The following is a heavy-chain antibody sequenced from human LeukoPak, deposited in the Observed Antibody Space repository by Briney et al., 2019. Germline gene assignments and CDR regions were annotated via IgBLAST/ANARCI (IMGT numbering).Heavy chain of an antibody. CDR3: ARGLSHSKDI. V-gene: IGHV4-4*07. CDR2: VYTRGNT. Sequence: SETLSLTCTVSGGSMSSYYWSWIRQPAGKGLEWIGRVYTRGNTNYNPSLKSRVTMSVDTSKNQFSLKLTSVTAADTAVYYCARGLSHSKDIWGQGTMVTVSS. J-gene: IGHJ3*02. CDR1: GGSMSSYY.